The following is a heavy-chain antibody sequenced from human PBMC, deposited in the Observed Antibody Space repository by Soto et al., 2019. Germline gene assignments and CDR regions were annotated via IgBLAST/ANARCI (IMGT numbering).Heavy chain of an antibody. CDR3: ARVSFSTYDYIWGSYRYTGYYFDY. D-gene: IGHD3-16*02. CDR2: INSDGSST. CDR1: GFTFSSYW. Sequence: GGSLRLSCAASGFTFSSYWMHWVRQAPGKGLVWVSRINSDGSSTSYADSVKGRFTISRDNAKNTLYLQMNSLRAEDTAVYYCARVSFSTYDYIWGSYRYTGYYFDYWGQGTLVTVSS. J-gene: IGHJ4*02. V-gene: IGHV3-74*01.